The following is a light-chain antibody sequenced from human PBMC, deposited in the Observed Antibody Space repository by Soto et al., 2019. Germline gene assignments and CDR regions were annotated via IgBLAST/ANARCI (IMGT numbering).Light chain of an antibody. V-gene: IGKV1-5*03. Sequence: DIQMTQSPSTLSASVGERATITCRASQSISSWLAWYQQRPGKAPNLLIYKASSIESGVPSSFSGSGSGTEFTLTISSLQPDDFAAYYCQQYNTYPWTFGQGTKVEIK. CDR1: QSISSW. CDR3: QQYNTYPWT. CDR2: KAS. J-gene: IGKJ1*01.